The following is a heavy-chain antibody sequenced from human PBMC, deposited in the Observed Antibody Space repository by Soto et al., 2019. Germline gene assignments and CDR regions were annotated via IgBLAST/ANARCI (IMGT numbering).Heavy chain of an antibody. Sequence: ASVKVSCKASGHTFINYVIHWGRQAPGQGLEWMGWINAGDGNTKFSQKFQGRVTITTDTSASTAYMELSSLRSEDTAVYYCTRGGGGLVYWGHGTLVTVSS. CDR2: INAGDGNT. J-gene: IGHJ4*01. D-gene: IGHD3-16*01. CDR1: GHTFINYV. V-gene: IGHV1-3*01. CDR3: TRGGGGLVY.